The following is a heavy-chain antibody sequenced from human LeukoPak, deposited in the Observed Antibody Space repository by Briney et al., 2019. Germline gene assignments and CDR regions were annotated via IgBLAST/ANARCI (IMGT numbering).Heavy chain of an antibody. V-gene: IGHV4-59*01. CDR2: IYYSGST. CDR3: ARESGSSGWSYYGMDV. J-gene: IGHJ6*02. CDR1: GGSISIYY. D-gene: IGHD6-19*01. Sequence: PSETLSLTCTVSGGSISIYYWSWIRQPPGKGLEWIGYIYYSGSTNYNPSLKSRVTISVDTSKNQFSLKLSSVTAADTAVYYCARESGSSGWSYYGMDVWGQGTTVTVSS.